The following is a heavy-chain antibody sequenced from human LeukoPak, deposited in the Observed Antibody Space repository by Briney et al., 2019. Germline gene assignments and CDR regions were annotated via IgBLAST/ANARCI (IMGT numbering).Heavy chain of an antibody. CDR3: VKLLNRYYYYGMDV. J-gene: IGHJ6*02. V-gene: IGHV3-23*01. CDR1: GFTFDDYA. D-gene: IGHD2-8*02. Sequence: PGGSLRLSCAASGFTFDDYAMHWVRLAPGKGLEWVSLISGSGGSTYYADSVQGRFTISRDNSKNTLYLQMNSLRAEDTAIYYCVKLLNRYYYYGMDVWGQGTTVTVSS. CDR2: ISGSGGST.